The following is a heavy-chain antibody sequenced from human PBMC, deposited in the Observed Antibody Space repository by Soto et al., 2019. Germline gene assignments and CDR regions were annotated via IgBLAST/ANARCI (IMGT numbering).Heavy chain of an antibody. CDR2: IKSKSSGGTT. CDR1: GFIFRNAW. J-gene: IGHJ5*01. V-gene: IGHV3-15*01. Sequence: GGSLRLSCAASGFIFRNAWMSWVRQAPGKGLEWVGRIKSKSSGGTTDYAAPVEGRVTITRDDSKSILYLQMTSLTVEDTAVYFCTSEKGWRQSPLDSWGQGALVTVSS. CDR3: TSEKGWRQSPLDS. D-gene: IGHD4-4*01.